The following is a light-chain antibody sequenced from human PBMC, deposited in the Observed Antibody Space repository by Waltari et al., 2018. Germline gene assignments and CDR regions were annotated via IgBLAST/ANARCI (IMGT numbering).Light chain of an antibody. CDR2: GAS. CDR1: QSMSRY. Sequence: GTLYLVPRERATLSGSASQSMSRYLAWYQQKPGQAPRLLIYGASTRATGIPDRFSGSGSGTDFSLTISGLEPEDSAVYYCQHHFRLPATFGQGTKVEIK. V-gene: IGKV3-20*01. J-gene: IGKJ1*01. CDR3: QHHFRLPAT.